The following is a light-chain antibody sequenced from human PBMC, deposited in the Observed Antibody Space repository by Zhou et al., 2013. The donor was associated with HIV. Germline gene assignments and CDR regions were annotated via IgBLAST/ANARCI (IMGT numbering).Light chain of an antibody. CDR1: HSLLYSDGKTY. CDR3: MTSKQLPPT. J-gene: IGKJ5*01. V-gene: IGKV2D-29*01. Sequence: IALSQTSLILSVTPGQSASISCKSSHSLLYSDGKTYLSWYLQPPGQPPQLLIYEVSTRFSGVSDRFSGSGSGTDFTLKISRVEPGDAGIYFCMTSKQLPPTFGQGTRLEIK. CDR2: EVS.